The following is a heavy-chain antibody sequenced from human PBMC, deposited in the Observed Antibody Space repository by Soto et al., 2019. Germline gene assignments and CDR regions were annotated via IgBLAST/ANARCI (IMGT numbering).Heavy chain of an antibody. D-gene: IGHD6-19*01. Sequence: ASVKVSCKASGYTFTSYDINWVRQATGQGLEWMGWMNPNSGNTGYAQKFQGRVTMTGNTSISTAYMELSSLKSEDTAVYYCATGYSSGWSNFDYWGRGTLVTVSS. CDR3: ATGYSSGWSNFDY. J-gene: IGHJ4*02. CDR2: MNPNSGNT. V-gene: IGHV1-8*01. CDR1: GYTFTSYD.